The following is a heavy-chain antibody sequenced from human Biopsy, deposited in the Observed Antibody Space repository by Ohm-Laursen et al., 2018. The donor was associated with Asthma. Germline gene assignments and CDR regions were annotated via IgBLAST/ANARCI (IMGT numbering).Heavy chain of an antibody. J-gene: IGHJ4*02. CDR1: GFTFDDFA. Sequence: SLRLSCSASGFTFDDFAMHWVRQAPGKGLEWVSGISWNSGSIGYADSVKGRFTISRDNAKNSLYLQMNSLRVEDTALYYCAKATLGDIGKDYWGQGTLVTVSS. CDR3: AKATLGDIGKDY. D-gene: IGHD2-21*01. CDR2: ISWNSGSI. V-gene: IGHV3-9*01.